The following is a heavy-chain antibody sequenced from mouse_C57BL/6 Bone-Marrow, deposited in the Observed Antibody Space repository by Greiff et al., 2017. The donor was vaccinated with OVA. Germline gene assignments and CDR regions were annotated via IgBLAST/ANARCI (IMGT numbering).Heavy chain of an antibody. J-gene: IGHJ1*03. CDR2: IDPSDSYT. Sequence: QVQLQQPGAELVMPGASVKLSCKASGYTFTSYWMHWVKQRPGQGLEGIGEIDPSDSYTNYNQNFKGKSTLTVDKSSSTSYMQLSSLTSEDSAVYYWARGNYDLYWYFGVWGTGTTVTVSS. V-gene: IGHV1-69*01. CDR3: ARGNYDLYWYFGV. CDR1: GYTFTSYW. D-gene: IGHD2-4*01.